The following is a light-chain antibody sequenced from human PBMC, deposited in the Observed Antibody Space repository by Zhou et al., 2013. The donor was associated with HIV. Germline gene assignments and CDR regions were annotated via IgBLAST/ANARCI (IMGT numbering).Light chain of an antibody. CDR3: AAWDVSLNGVV. CDR2: GNS. Sequence: QSVLTQPPSVSGAPGQRVTISCTGSSSNIGAGYDVHWYQQLPGTAPKLLIYGNSNRPSGVPDRFSGSRSGTSASLAISGLQSEDEGDYYCAAWDVSLNGVVFGGGTKVTVL. V-gene: IGLV1-40*01. CDR1: SSNIGAGYD. J-gene: IGLJ2*01.